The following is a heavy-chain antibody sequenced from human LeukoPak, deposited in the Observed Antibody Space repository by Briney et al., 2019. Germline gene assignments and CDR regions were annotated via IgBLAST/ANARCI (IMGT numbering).Heavy chain of an antibody. CDR1: GFTFSSYS. V-gene: IGHV3-23*01. J-gene: IGHJ4*02. Sequence: PGGSLRLSCAASGFTFSSYSMNWVRQAPGKGLEWVSAFSGSGGSTYYADSVKGRFTISRDNSKNTLYLQMNSLRAEDTAVYYCAALEYCSGGSCSSGSFDYWGQGTLVTVSS. D-gene: IGHD2-15*01. CDR2: FSGSGGST. CDR3: AALEYCSGGSCSSGSFDY.